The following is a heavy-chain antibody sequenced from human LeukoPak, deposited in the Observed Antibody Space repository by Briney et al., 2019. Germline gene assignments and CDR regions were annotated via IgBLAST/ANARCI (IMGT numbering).Heavy chain of an antibody. D-gene: IGHD3-10*01. Sequence: GGSLRLSCAASGFTFSSYSMNWVRQAPGKGLEWVSYISSSSSTIYYADSVKGRFTISRDNAKNSLYLQMNSLRAEDTAVYYCARDPDYYGSGSYYNAFDYWGQGTLVTVSS. CDR1: GFTFSSYS. CDR2: ISSSSSTI. CDR3: ARDPDYYGSGSYYNAFDY. V-gene: IGHV3-48*01. J-gene: IGHJ4*02.